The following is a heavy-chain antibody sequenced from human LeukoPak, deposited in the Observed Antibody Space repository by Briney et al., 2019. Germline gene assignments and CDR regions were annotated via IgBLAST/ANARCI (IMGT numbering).Heavy chain of an antibody. V-gene: IGHV1-24*01. J-gene: IGHJ5*02. CDR1: GYTLTELS. CDR3: ATAYSGSTNWFDP. D-gene: IGHD1-26*01. CDR2: FDPEDGET. Sequence: ASVKVSCKVSGYTLTELSMHWVRQAPGKGLEWMGGFDPEDGETIYAQKFQGRVTMTEDTFTDTAYMELSSLRSEDTAVYYCATAYSGSTNWFDPWGQGTLVTVSS.